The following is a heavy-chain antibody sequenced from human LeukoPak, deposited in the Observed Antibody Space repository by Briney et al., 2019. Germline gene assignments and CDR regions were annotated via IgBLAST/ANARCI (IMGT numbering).Heavy chain of an antibody. CDR3: ARERDYYYIDV. V-gene: IGHV4-59*01. Sequence: PSETLSLTCTVSGGSISSYYWSWIRQPPGKGLEWIGYVYHSGTTNYNPFLKSRVTISVDTSKNQFSLRLSSVTAADTAVYYCARERDYYYIDVWGKGTTVTVSS. CDR2: VYHSGTT. J-gene: IGHJ6*03. CDR1: GGSISSYY.